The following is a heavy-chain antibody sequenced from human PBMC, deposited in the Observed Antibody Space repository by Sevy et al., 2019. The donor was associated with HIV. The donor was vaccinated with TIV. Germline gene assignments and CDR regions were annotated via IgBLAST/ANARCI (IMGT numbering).Heavy chain of an antibody. CDR2: ISYDGSNK. Sequence: GGSLRLSCAASGFTFSSYGMHWVRQAPGKGLEWVAVISYDGSNKYYADSVKGRFTISRDNSKNTLYLQMNSLRAEDTAVYYCARDIRRVGCLDYWGQGTLVTVSS. J-gene: IGHJ4*02. V-gene: IGHV3-33*01. CDR3: ARDIRRVGCLDY. CDR1: GFTFSSYG. D-gene: IGHD6-19*01.